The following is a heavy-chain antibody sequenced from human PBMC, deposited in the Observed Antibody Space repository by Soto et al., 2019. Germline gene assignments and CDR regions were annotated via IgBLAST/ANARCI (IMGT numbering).Heavy chain of an antibody. D-gene: IGHD1-1*01. CDR1: GYPFTSYG. CDR2: ISASDGET. CDR3: VRDPRWQQLEFDF. Sequence: ASVKVSCKASGYPFTSYGVSWVRQAPGQGLEWIGWISASDGETHSAQKFQGRVTMTTDTSTTTAYLDLRSLTSDDTAVYYCVRDPRWQQLEFDFRGQGTLVTVSS. J-gene: IGHJ4*02. V-gene: IGHV1-18*01.